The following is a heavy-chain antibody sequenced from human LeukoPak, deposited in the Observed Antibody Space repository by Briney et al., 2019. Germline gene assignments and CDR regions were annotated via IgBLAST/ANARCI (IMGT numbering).Heavy chain of an antibody. CDR2: FSHRGGS. V-gene: IGHV4-38-2*02. CDR1: GYSLSSGFF. J-gene: IGHJ4*02. CDR3: ARAQDFSDSSGPNYLDF. D-gene: IGHD3-22*01. Sequence: DPSETLSLTCTVSGYSLSSGFFCDWIRQSPGKGLEWIGSFSHRGGSYHNPSLKSRVTISVDTSKNQFSLKLLSVTAADTAVYYCARAQDFSDSSGPNYLDFWGQRILVTVSS.